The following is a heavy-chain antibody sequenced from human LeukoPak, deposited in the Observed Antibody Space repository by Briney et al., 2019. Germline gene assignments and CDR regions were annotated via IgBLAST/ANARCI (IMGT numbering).Heavy chain of an antibody. CDR2: INPNSGGT. V-gene: IGHV1/OR15-1*04. J-gene: IGHJ4*02. CDR1: GYIFTDYY. D-gene: IGHD4-17*01. Sequence: EASVKVSCKASGYIFTDYYMHWVRQAPGQELGWMGRINPNSGGTNYAQKFQGRVTMTRDTSISTAYMELSSLRSEDTATYYCARDPHGDWGSDFDYWGQGTLVTVSS. CDR3: ARDPHGDWGSDFDY.